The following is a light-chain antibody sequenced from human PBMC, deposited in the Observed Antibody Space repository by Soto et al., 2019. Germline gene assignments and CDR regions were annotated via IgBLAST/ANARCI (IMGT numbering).Light chain of an antibody. CDR1: QSISSY. V-gene: IGKV1-39*01. Sequence: DIQMTQSPSSLSASVGDRVTITCRASQSISSYLNWYQQKPGKAPKLLIYAASSLQSGVPSRFSGSGSGTDYTLTISSLQPEDFATYYCQQYSSYWTFGQGTKVEFK. J-gene: IGKJ1*01. CDR3: QQYSSYWT. CDR2: AAS.